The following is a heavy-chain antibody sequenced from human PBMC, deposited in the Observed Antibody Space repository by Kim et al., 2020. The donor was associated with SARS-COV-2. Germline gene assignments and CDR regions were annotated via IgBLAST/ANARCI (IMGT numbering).Heavy chain of an antibody. CDR2: IDPSDSYT. J-gene: IGHJ6*02. CDR1: GYSFTSYW. CDR3: AGPATVTTSYYGMDV. V-gene: IGHV5-10-1*01. Sequence: GESLQISCKGSGYSFTSYWISWVRQMPGKGLEWMGRIDPSDSYTNYSPSFQGHVTISADKSISTAYLQWSSLKASDTAMYYCAGPATVTTSYYGMDVWGQGTTVTVSS. D-gene: IGHD4-17*01.